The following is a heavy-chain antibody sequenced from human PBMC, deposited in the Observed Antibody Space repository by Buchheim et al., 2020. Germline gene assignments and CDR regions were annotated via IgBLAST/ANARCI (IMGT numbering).Heavy chain of an antibody. CDR2: IYYSGST. D-gene: IGHD3-22*01. CDR1: GGSISSGGYY. Sequence: QVQLQESGPGLVKPSQTLSLTCTVSGGSISSGGYYWSWIRQHPGKGLEWIGYIYYSGSTYYKPSLKSRVTISGDKTKNQISLKLSSVTAADTAVYYCARDKGYYDSSGYYSSYGMDVWGQGTT. J-gene: IGHJ6*02. CDR3: ARDKGYYDSSGYYSSYGMDV. V-gene: IGHV4-31*03.